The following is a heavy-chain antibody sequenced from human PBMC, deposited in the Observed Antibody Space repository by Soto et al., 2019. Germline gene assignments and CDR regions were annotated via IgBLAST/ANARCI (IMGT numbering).Heavy chain of an antibody. V-gene: IGHV1-3*01. CDR2: INAGNGDI. Sequence: QVHLVQSGAEVKKPGASVKLSCKASGYTLSNYAMQWVRQAPGQRLAWMGWINAGNGDIKYSQKFQGRVFITRDTSANTAYMDLSSLRFEGTAVYYCARDGDGLAPAGIVSWGQGTLGTVSS. J-gene: IGHJ4*02. CDR1: GYTLSNYA. D-gene: IGHD2-2*01. CDR3: ARDGDGLAPAGIVS.